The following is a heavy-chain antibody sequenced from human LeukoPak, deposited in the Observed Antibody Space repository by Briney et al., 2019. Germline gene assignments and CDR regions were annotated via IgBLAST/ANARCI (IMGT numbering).Heavy chain of an antibody. J-gene: IGHJ4*02. CDR1: GFTFSSYE. V-gene: IGHV3-48*03. CDR3: ASDLSMIPYY. D-gene: IGHD3-22*01. CDR2: ISSSGSTI. Sequence: PGGSLRLSCTASGFTFSSYEMNWVRHAPGKGLEWVSYISSSGSTIYYADSVKGRFTISRDNAKNSLYLQMNSLRAEDTDVYYCASDLSMIPYYWGQGTLVTVSS.